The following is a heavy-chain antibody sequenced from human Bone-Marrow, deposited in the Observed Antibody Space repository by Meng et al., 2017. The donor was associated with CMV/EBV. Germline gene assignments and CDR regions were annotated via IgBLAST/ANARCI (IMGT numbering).Heavy chain of an antibody. CDR2: IYPGDSDT. CDR1: GYSFTSYW. Sequence: KVSCKGSGYSFTSYWIGWVRQMPGKGLEWMGIIYPGDSDTRYSPSFQGQVTISADKSISTAYLQWSSLKASDTAMYYCARRDLEPGTAPYFDYWGPGKLVNVSS. D-gene: IGHD1-1*01. V-gene: IGHV5-51*01. J-gene: IGHJ4*02. CDR3: ARRDLEPGTAPYFDY.